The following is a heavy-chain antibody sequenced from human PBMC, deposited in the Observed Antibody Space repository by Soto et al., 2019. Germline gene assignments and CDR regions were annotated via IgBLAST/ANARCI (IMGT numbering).Heavy chain of an antibody. V-gene: IGHV3-33*01. CDR1: GFTFSSYG. Sequence: QVQLVESGGGVVQPGRSLRLSCAASGFTFSSYGMHWVRQAPGEGLEWVAVIWYDGSNKYYADSVKGRFTISRDNSKNTLYLQMNRLRAEDTAVYYCARDLGRGSYYDGPGYWGQGTLVTVSS. J-gene: IGHJ4*02. CDR3: ARDLGRGSYYDGPGY. CDR2: IWYDGSNK. D-gene: IGHD1-26*01.